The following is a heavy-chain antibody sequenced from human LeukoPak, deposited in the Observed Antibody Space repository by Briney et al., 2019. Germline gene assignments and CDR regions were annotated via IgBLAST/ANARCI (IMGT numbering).Heavy chain of an antibody. CDR3: AKGIYSSGWSYFDY. CDR1: GFTFSNSA. V-gene: IGHV3-23*01. CDR2: LRGSGITT. Sequence: GGSLRLSCAASGFTFSNSAMSWVRQAPGKGLEWVSTLRGSGITTYYADSVKGRFTISRDNSKNTLYLQMNSLRAEDTAVYYCAKGIYSSGWSYFDYWGHGTLVTVSS. D-gene: IGHD6-19*01. J-gene: IGHJ4*01.